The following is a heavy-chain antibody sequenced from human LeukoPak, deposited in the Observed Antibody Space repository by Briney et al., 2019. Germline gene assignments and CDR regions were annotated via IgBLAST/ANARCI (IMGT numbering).Heavy chain of an antibody. D-gene: IGHD3-10*01. V-gene: IGHV3-48*01. CDR1: GFTFSSYS. J-gene: IGHJ4*02. CDR2: ISSSSSTI. CDR3: ARDGSYYGSGNHDY. Sequence: GGSLRLSCAASGFTFSSYSMNGVRQAPGKGLKWVSYISSSSSTIYYADSVKGRFTISRDNAKNSLYLQMNSLRAEDTAVYYCARDGSYYGSGNHDYWGQGTLVTVSS.